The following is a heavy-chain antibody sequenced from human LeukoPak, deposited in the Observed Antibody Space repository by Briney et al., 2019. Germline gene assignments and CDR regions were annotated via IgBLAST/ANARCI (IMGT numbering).Heavy chain of an antibody. CDR2: IYPGDSDT. D-gene: IGHD6-19*01. V-gene: IGHV5-51*01. Sequence: GESLKISCKGSGYSFTSYWIGWVRQMPGKGLEWMGIIYPGDSDTRYSPSFQGQVTISADKSISTAYLQWSSLKASDTAMYYCARLSSGWYPGFDFDYWGQGTLVTVSP. J-gene: IGHJ4*02. CDR1: GYSFTSYW. CDR3: ARLSSGWYPGFDFDY.